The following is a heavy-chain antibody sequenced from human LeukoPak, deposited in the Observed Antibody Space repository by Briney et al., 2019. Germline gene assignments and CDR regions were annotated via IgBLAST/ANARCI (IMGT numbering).Heavy chain of an antibody. Sequence: GGSLRLSCAASGFTFSSYSMNWVRQAPGKGLEWVSYISSSSSPIYYADSVKGRFTISRDNAKNSLYLQMNSLRAEDTAVYYCARDRGGGWYYFDYWGQGTLVTVSS. D-gene: IGHD6-19*01. CDR2: ISSSSSPI. CDR1: GFTFSSYS. CDR3: ARDRGGGWYYFDY. J-gene: IGHJ4*02. V-gene: IGHV3-48*04.